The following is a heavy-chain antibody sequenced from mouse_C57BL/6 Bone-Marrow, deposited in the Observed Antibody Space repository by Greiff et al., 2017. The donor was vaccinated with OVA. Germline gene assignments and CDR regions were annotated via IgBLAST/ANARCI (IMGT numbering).Heavy chain of an antibody. V-gene: IGHV1-56*01. J-gene: IGHJ1*03. D-gene: IGHD1-1*01. CDR1: GYTFTSHW. CDR2: IYPGSGST. Sequence: QVQLQQSGPELVRPGASVKISCKAPGYTFTSHWMQWVRQRPGQGLEWIGEIYPGSGSTNYNEKFKSKATLTVDTSSSTAYMQLSSLTSEDSAVYYCARPTVPYWYFDVWGTGTTVTVSS. CDR3: ARPTVPYWYFDV.